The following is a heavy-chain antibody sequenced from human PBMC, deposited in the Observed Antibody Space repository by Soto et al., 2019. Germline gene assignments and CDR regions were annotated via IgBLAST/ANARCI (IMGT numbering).Heavy chain of an antibody. J-gene: IGHJ6*03. CDR1: GFTFSSYA. Sequence: LRLSCAASGFTFSSYAMSWVRQAPGKGLEWVSAISGSGGSTYYADSVKGRFTISRDNSKNTLYLQMNSLRAEDTAVYYCAKKYCTNGVCLDSYYYYYYMDVWGKGTTVTVSS. CDR3: AKKYCTNGVCLDSYYYYYYMDV. V-gene: IGHV3-23*01. D-gene: IGHD2-8*01. CDR2: ISGSGGST.